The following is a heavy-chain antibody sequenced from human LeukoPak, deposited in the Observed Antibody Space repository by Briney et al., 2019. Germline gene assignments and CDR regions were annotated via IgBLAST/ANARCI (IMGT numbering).Heavy chain of an antibody. D-gene: IGHD6-6*01. J-gene: IGHJ4*02. CDR3: ASGTKYSSSLG. V-gene: IGHV1-69*05. CDR1: GGTFSSYA. Sequence: GASVKVSCKASGGTFSSYAISWVRQAPGQGLEWMGGIIPIFGTANYAQKFQGRVTITTDESTSTAYMELSRLRSDDTAVYYCASGTKYSSSLGWGQGTLVTVSS. CDR2: IIPIFGTA.